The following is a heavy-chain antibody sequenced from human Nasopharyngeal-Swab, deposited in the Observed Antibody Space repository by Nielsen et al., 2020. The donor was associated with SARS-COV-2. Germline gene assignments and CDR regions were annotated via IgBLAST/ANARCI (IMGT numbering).Heavy chain of an antibody. CDR3: SRLRGSAFYYYYLDV. Sequence: GESLKTPCKGSGYSFTTFWITWVRQMPGKGLEWMGIIYPDDSDTRYSPSFQGQVTFSVDKSTSTAYLQWSSLKASDTAMYYCSRLRGSAFYYYYLDVWGKGTTVTVSS. J-gene: IGHJ6*03. CDR2: IYPDDSDT. CDR1: GYSFTTFW. D-gene: IGHD2-15*01. V-gene: IGHV5-51*01.